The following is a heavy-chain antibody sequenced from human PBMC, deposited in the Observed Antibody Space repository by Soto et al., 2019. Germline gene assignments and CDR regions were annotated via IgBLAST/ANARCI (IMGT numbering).Heavy chain of an antibody. D-gene: IGHD5-18*01. J-gene: IGHJ4*02. CDR2: ISSSSSTI. V-gene: IGHV3-48*01. CDR3: AREFGSSYGVGY. Sequence: PGGSLRLPCAVSGFTLSSYSMNWVRQAPGKGLEWVSYISSSSSTIYYADSVKGRFTISRDNAKNSLYLQMNSLRAEDTAMYYCAREFGSSYGVGYWGQVSRVTVSS. CDR1: GFTLSSYS.